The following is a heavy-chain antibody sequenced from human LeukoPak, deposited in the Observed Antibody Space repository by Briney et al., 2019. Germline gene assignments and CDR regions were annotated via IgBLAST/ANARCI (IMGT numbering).Heavy chain of an antibody. CDR2: IYSSGST. D-gene: IGHD3-3*01. CDR1: GFTVSSNY. CDR3: ARVRPTIFGVVTFFDY. Sequence: GGSLRLSCAASGFTVSSNYMSWVRQAPGKGLEWVSVIYSSGSTYYADSVKGRFTISRDNSKNTLYLQMNSLRAEDTAVYYCARVRPTIFGVVTFFDYWGQGTLVTVSS. J-gene: IGHJ4*02. V-gene: IGHV3-53*01.